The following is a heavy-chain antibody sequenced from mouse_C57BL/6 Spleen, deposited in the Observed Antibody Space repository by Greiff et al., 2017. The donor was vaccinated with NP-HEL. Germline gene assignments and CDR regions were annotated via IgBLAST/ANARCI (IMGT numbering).Heavy chain of an antibody. V-gene: IGHV1-76*01. D-gene: IGHD2-3*01. CDR1: GYTFTDYY. Sequence: QVQLQQSGAELVRPGASVKLSCKASGYTFTDYYINWVKQRPGQGLEWIARIYPGSGNTYYNEKFKGKATLTAEKSSSTAYMQLSSLTSEDSAVYFCARWGYSYFDYWGQGTTLTVSS. CDR2: IYPGSGNT. J-gene: IGHJ2*01. CDR3: ARWGYSYFDY.